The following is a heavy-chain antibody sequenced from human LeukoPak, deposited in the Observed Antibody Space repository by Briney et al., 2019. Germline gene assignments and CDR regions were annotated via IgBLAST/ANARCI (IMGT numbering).Heavy chain of an antibody. CDR2: ISSSSSYI. J-gene: IGHJ4*02. Sequence: GGSPRLSCAASGFTFSSYSMNWVRQAPGKGLEWVSSISSSSSYIYYADSVKGRFAISRDNAKNSLYLQMNSLRAEDTAVYYCAREGYYDILTGNLNDYWGQGTLVTVSS. CDR3: AREGYYDILTGNLNDY. CDR1: GFTFSSYS. V-gene: IGHV3-21*01. D-gene: IGHD3-9*01.